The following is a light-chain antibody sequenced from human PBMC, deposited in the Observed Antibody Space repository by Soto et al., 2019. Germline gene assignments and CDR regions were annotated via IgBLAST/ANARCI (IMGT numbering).Light chain of an antibody. CDR1: SSNIGNNY. CDR3: GTWDSSLSAYV. V-gene: IGLV1-51*01. Sequence: VLAQPPAVSAAPGQKVTISCSGSSSNIGNNYVSWYQQLPGTAPKLLIYDNNKRPSGIPDRFSGSKSGTSATLGITGLQTGDEADYYCGTWDSSLSAYVFGTG. J-gene: IGLJ1*01. CDR2: DNN.